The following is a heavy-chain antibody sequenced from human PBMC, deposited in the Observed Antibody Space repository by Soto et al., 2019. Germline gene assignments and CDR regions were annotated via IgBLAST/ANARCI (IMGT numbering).Heavy chain of an antibody. CDR1: GYTFTSYG. CDR3: ARDSQYSGGWYRLGDY. Sequence: QVQLVQSGAEVKKPGASVKVSCKASGYTFTSYGISWVRQAPGQGLEWMGWISAYNGNTNYAQKLQGRVTMTTDTPRSTAYMELRSLRSDDTAVYYGARDSQYSGGWYRLGDYWGKGTLVTVSS. V-gene: IGHV1-18*01. CDR2: ISAYNGNT. J-gene: IGHJ4*02. D-gene: IGHD6-19*01.